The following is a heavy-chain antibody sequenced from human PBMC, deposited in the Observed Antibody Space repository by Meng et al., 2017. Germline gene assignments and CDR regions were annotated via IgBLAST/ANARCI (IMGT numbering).Heavy chain of an antibody. Sequence: GSLRLSCTVSGGSISSSSYYWGWIRQPPGKGLEWIGSIYYSGSTYYNPSLKSRVTISVDTSKNQFSLKLSSVTAADTAVYYCARAGRRALRYFDYWGQGTLVTVSS. CDR3: ARAGRRALRYFDY. J-gene: IGHJ4*02. CDR1: GGSISSSSYY. CDR2: IYYSGST. V-gene: IGHV4-39*07.